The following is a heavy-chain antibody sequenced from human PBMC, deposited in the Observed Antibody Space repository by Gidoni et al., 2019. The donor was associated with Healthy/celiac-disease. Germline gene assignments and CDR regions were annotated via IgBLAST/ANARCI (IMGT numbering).Heavy chain of an antibody. V-gene: IGHV3-43*01. J-gene: IGHJ4*02. CDR2: ISWDGGST. CDR1: GFTFDDYT. D-gene: IGHD5-12*01. Sequence: EVQLVESGGVVVQPGGSLRLSCAASGFTFDDYTMHWVRQAPGKGLEWVSLISWDGGSTYYADSVKGRFTISRDNSKNFLYLQMNSLRTEDTALYYCAKDKASGDIVATIHWEYFDYWGQGTLVTVSS. CDR3: AKDKASGDIVATIHWEYFDY.